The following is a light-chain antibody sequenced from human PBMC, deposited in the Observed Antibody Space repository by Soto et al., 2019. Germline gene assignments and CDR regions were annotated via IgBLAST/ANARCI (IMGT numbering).Light chain of an antibody. CDR1: SSNIGTTT. V-gene: IGLV1-44*01. CDR3: SSWDDSLNGVV. CDR2: NIN. J-gene: IGLJ2*01. Sequence: QSALTQPPSASGAPGQRVTISCSGSSSNIGTTTVNWYQHVPGTAPKLLIYNINQRPSGVPDRFSGSRSGTSASLAISGLQYEDEADYYCSSWDDSLNGVVFGRGTKLTVL.